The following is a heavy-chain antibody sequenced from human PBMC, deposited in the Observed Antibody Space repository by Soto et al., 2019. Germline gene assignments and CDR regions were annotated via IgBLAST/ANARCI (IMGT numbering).Heavy chain of an antibody. Sequence: EVQLVESGGGLVQPGGSLRLTCAASGFSFSSFGMSWVRQAPGKGLELVANIQQDGTAKCYVHSVRGRFTISRDNAKNSRLLQMTSLRAEVTAVYYCARSQPARYFFSYGMDVWGQGTRVTVSS. V-gene: IGHV3-7*05. CDR3: ARSQPARYFFSYGMDV. CDR2: IQQDGTAK. CDR1: GFSFSSFG. D-gene: IGHD1-1*01. J-gene: IGHJ6*02.